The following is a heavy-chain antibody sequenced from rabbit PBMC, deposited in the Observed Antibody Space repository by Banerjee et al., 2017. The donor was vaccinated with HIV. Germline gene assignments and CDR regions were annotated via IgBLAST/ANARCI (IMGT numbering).Heavy chain of an antibody. CDR2: IYTGSSGST. D-gene: IGHD6-1*01. Sequence: QEQLEESGGDLVKPEGSLTLTCTASGFSFSSSYWICWVRQAPGKGLEWIACIYTGSSGSTNYANWAKGRFTISKTSSTTVTLQMTGLTAADTATWFCARSTYGDLGYAYELSLWGQGTLVTVS. CDR3: ARSTYGDLGYAYELSL. V-gene: IGHV1S45*01. CDR1: GFSFSSSYW. J-gene: IGHJ4*01.